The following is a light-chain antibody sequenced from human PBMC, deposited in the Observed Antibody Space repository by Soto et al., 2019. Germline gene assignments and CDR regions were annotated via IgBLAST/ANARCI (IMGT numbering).Light chain of an antibody. J-gene: IGKJ2*01. V-gene: IGKV3-20*01. CDR3: QVSGRSALYT. CDR2: GAS. Sequence: EIVLTQSPGTLSLSPGERATLSCRASQSVSSSSLAWYQQKRGQAPRLLIYGASSRATGIPDRFSGGGSGTEFSLPISRLEPEDFAVYYCQVSGRSALYTFGQGTRLEIK. CDR1: QSVSSSS.